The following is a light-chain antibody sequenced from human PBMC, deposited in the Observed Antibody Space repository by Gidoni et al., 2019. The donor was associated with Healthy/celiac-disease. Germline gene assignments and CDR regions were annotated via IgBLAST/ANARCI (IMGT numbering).Light chain of an antibody. J-gene: IGKJ1*01. Sequence: DIVMTQTPLSLPVTPGEPASISCRSSQSLLDSDDGNTYLDWYLQKPGQSPQLLIYTLSYRASGGQYRVSGSGSGTEFTLKISRGEAEDVGVYYCMQRIEFSWTFGQGTKVEIK. CDR1: QSLLDSDDGNTY. CDR2: TLS. CDR3: MQRIEFSWT. V-gene: IGKV2-40*01.